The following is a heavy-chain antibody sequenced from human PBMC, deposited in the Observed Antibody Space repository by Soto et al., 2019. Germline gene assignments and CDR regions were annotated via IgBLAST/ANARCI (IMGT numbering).Heavy chain of an antibody. CDR1: GGSISSYY. J-gene: IGHJ4*02. D-gene: IGHD6-19*01. V-gene: IGHV4-39*01. Sequence: SETLSLTCTVSGGSISSYYWGWIRQPPGKGLEWIGSIYYSGSTYYNPSLKSRVTISVDTSKNQFSLKLSSVTAADTAVYYCATHYSSGWYYFDYWGQGTLVTVSS. CDR2: IYYSGST. CDR3: ATHYSSGWYYFDY.